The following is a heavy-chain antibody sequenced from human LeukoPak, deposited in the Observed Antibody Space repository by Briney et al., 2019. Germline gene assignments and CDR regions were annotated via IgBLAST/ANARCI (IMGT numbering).Heavy chain of an antibody. J-gene: IGHJ5*02. CDR1: GFTFSSYA. CDR3: AKGHTPAKWILIPNNWFDP. D-gene: IGHD2-8*01. V-gene: IGHV3-23*01. CDR2: ISGSGGST. Sequence: HPGGSLRLSCAASGFTFSSYAMSWVRQAPGKGLEWVSAISGSGGSTYYADSVKGRFTISRDNSKNTLYLQMNSLRAEDTAVYYCAKGHTPAKWILIPNNWFDPWGQGTLVTVSS.